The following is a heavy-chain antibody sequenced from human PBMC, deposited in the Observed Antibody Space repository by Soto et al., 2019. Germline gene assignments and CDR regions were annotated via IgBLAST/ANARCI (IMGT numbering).Heavy chain of an antibody. CDR3: ASGIAARVAPYYYYGTDV. V-gene: IGHV6-1*01. CDR1: GDSVSSNSAA. CDR2: TYYRSKWYN. J-gene: IGHJ6*02. Sequence: SQTLSLTCAISGDSVSSNSAAWNWIRQSPSRGLEWLGRTYYRSKWYNDYAVSVKSRITINPDTSKNQFSLQLNSVTPEDTAVYYCASGIAARVAPYYYYGTDVWGQGTTVTVSS. D-gene: IGHD6-6*01.